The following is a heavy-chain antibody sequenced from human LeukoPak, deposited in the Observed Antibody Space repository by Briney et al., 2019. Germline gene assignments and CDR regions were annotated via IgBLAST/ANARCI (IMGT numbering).Heavy chain of an antibody. D-gene: IGHD3-22*01. CDR1: GFTFSSYA. CDR3: AKTYYYDSSNYPPMDY. CDR2: ISGGGGNT. V-gene: IGHV3-23*01. J-gene: IGHJ4*02. Sequence: PGGSLRLSCAASGFTFSSYAMSWVRQAPGEGLEWVSAISGGGGNTYYADSVKGRFTISRGNSKNTLYLQMNSLRAEDTAVYYCAKTYYYDSSNYPPMDYWGQGTLVTVSS.